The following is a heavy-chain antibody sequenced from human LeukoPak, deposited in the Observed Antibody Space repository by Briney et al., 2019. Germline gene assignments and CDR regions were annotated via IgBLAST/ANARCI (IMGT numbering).Heavy chain of an antibody. Sequence: PGGSLRLSCVASAITFSSYSMTWVRQAPGKGLEWVSAISGSGGSTYYADSVKGRFTISRDNSKNTLYLQMNSLRAEDTAVYYCAKDRYCSSTSCYSDYWGQGTLVTVSS. V-gene: IGHV3-23*01. J-gene: IGHJ4*02. D-gene: IGHD2-2*01. CDR1: AITFSSYS. CDR3: AKDRYCSSTSCYSDY. CDR2: ISGSGGST.